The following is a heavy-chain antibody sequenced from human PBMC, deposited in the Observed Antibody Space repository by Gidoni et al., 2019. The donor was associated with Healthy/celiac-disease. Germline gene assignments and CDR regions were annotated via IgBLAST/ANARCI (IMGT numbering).Heavy chain of an antibody. CDR3: AKSTVWGSYRYGYYFDY. Sequence: EVQLVASGGGLVQPGWSLRLSCAASGFPFDDYAMHWVRQAPGMGLEWVSGISWNSGSIGYADSVKGRFTISRDNAKSSLYLQMNSLRAEDTALYYCAKSTVWGSYRYGYYFDYWGQGTLVTVSS. V-gene: IGHV3-9*01. J-gene: IGHJ4*02. CDR1: GFPFDDYA. CDR2: ISWNSGSI. D-gene: IGHD3-16*02.